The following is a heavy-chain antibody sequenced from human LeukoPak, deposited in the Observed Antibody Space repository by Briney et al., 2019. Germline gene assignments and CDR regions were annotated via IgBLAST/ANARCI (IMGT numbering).Heavy chain of an antibody. CDR1: GFTFSSYS. CDR2: ISSSSSTI. CDR3: AKAFVPDDDSSGYYYFDY. J-gene: IGHJ4*02. V-gene: IGHV3-48*01. D-gene: IGHD3-22*01. Sequence: PGGSLRLSCAASGFTFSSYSMNWVRQAPGKGLEWVSYISSSSSTIYYADSVKGRFTISRDNSKNTLYLQMNSLRAEDTAVYYCAKAFVPDDDSSGYYYFDYWGQGTLVTVSS.